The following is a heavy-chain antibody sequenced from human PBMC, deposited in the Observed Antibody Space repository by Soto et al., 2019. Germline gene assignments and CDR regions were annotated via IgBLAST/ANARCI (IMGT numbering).Heavy chain of an antibody. J-gene: IGHJ4*02. V-gene: IGHV3-30*18. D-gene: IGHD2-2*01. CDR2: ISYDGNSE. CDR1: GGTCGDYG. CDR3: TKSFYQRNYGEVSDY. Sequence: SLRVCNTVAGGTCGDYGMSWVRQAPGKGPEWVSWISYDGNSEHYADSVKGRFAISRDSSKNTVYLHLNSLRTEDTAVYYCTKSFYQRNYGEVSDYWGQGTQVTVSS.